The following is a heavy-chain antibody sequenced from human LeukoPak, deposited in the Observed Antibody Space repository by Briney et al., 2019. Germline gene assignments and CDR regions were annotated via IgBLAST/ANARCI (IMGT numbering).Heavy chain of an antibody. Sequence: GGSLKPSWAAPELTFSSYPMHWVRQPQGKGLEYVSAISSNGGSTYYANSVKGRFTISRDNSKNTLYLQMGSLRAEDMAMYYCAREDSGSYSYYFDYWGQGTLVTVSS. CDR2: ISSNGGST. CDR1: ELTFSSYP. D-gene: IGHD1-26*01. CDR3: AREDSGSYSYYFDY. J-gene: IGHJ4*02. V-gene: IGHV3-64*01.